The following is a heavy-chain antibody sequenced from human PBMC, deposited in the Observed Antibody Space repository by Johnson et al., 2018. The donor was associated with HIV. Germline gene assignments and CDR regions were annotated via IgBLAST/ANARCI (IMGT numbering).Heavy chain of an antibody. CDR3: ARGFVRITMILVADAFDI. V-gene: IGHV3-7*05. J-gene: IGHJ3*02. D-gene: IGHD3-22*01. Sequence: VQLVESGGGLVQPGGSLRLSCGGSGFSFSIYWLTRVRQAPGKGLEWVANINQDGSEMYYVDSVKGRFTISRDNTKNSLYLQMNSLRAEDTALYYCARGFVRITMILVADAFDIWGQGTMVTVSS. CDR1: GFSFSIYW. CDR2: INQDGSEM.